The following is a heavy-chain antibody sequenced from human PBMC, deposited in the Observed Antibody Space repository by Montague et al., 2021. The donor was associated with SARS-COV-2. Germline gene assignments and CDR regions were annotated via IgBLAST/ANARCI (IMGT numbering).Heavy chain of an antibody. CDR3: ARGRYSSSWYGTKYYFDY. Sequence: SETLSLTCAVYGGSFSGYYWSWIRQPPGKGLEWIGEITHSGSTNYNPSLKSRVTISLDSSTNQFSLKLSSVTAVDTAVYYCARGRYSSSWYGTKYYFDYWGQGTLVTVSS. CDR1: GGSFSGYY. J-gene: IGHJ4*02. D-gene: IGHD6-13*01. V-gene: IGHV4-34*01. CDR2: ITHSGST.